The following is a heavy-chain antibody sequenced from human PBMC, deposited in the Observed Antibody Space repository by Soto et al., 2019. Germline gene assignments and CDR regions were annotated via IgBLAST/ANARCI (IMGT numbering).Heavy chain of an antibody. CDR3: AKERLPSIAALNY. D-gene: IGHD6-6*01. V-gene: IGHV3-23*01. CDR1: GFTFSSYA. CDR2: ISGSGGST. J-gene: IGHJ4*02. Sequence: EVHLLESGGGLVQPGGSLRLSCAASGFTFSSYAMSWVRQAPGKGLEWVSAISGSGGSTYYEDSVKGRFTISRDNSRNTLYLQMNSLRAEDTAVYYCAKERLPSIAALNYWGQGTLVTVSS.